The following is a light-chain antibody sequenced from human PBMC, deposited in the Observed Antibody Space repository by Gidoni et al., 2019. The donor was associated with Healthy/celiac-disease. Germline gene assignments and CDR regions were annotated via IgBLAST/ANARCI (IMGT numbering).Light chain of an antibody. J-gene: IGLJ2*01. CDR1: SSDVGGYNY. CDR3: SSYTSSSVV. CDR2: EVS. V-gene: IGLV2-14*01. Sequence: QSALTQPAPVPGPPGQSITISCTGTSSDVGGYNYVSWYQQHPGKAPKLMIYEVSNRPSGVSNRFSGSKSGNTASLTISGLQAEDEADYYCSSYTSSSVVFGGGTKLTVL.